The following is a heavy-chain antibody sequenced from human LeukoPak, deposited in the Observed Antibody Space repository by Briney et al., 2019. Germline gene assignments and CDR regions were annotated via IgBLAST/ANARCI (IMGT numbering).Heavy chain of an antibody. J-gene: IGHJ5*02. V-gene: IGHV4-39*02. D-gene: IGHD2-15*01. Sequence: SETLSLTCSVSSGSVRSNYYSWAWIRQAPGKGLEWVGGLDDSGNTYYNPSLKSRLTMSVDTSKNHFSLNLKSVAAADTSVYFCARRLRIGAAEWFDPWGQGIMVTVSS. CDR3: ARRLRIGAAEWFDP. CDR1: SGSVRSNYYS. CDR2: LDDSGNT.